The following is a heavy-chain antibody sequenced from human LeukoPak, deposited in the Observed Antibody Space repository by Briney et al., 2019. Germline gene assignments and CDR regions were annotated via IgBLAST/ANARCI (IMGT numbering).Heavy chain of an antibody. D-gene: IGHD3-10*01. CDR1: GGSFSGYY. CDR2: INHSGST. V-gene: IGHV4-34*01. CDR3: ARWAEVVRGPNKSFDY. J-gene: IGHJ4*02. Sequence: KTSETLSLTCAVYGGSFSGYYWSWIRQPPGKGLEWIGEINHSGSTNYNPSLKSRVTISVDTSKNQFSLKLSSVTAADTAVYYCARWAEVVRGPNKSFDYWGQGTLVTVSS.